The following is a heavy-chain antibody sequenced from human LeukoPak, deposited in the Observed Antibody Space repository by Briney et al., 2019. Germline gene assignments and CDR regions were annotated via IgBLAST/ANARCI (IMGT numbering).Heavy chain of an antibody. J-gene: IGHJ1*01. CDR3: ARTVDSSGYYTEYFQH. V-gene: IGHV1-46*01. Sequence: RASVKVSCKASGYTFTSYYMHWVRQAPGQGLEWMGIINPSGGSTSYAQKFQGRVTMTRDMSTSTVYMELSSLRPEDTAVYYCARTVDSSGYYTEYFQHWGQGTLVTVSS. D-gene: IGHD3-22*01. CDR2: INPSGGST. CDR1: GYTFTSYY.